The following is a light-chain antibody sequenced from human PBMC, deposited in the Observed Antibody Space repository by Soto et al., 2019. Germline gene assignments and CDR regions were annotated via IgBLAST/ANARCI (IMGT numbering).Light chain of an antibody. CDR2: TAS. Sequence: DIQMTQSPSPLSASVGDNVTITCRASQSISNWLAWYQQKPGQAPNLLIYTASRLQTGVPSRFSGSASGTEFTLTISSLQPDDLATYYCQQYNYYPYTFGQGTKLEIK. CDR1: QSISNW. CDR3: QQYNYYPYT. V-gene: IGKV1-5*03. J-gene: IGKJ2*01.